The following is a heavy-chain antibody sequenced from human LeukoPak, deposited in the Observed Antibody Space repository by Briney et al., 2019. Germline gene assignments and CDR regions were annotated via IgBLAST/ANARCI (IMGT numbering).Heavy chain of an antibody. D-gene: IGHD3-9*01. CDR3: ARALRTNILTTDY. CDR2: INPKSGGA. Sequence: ASVKVSCKASGYTFTDYFMHWVRQAPGQGLEWMGWINPKSGGANYAQNFQGRVSMTRDTSISAAYLEVSGLRSDDTAVYYYARALRTNILTTDYWGQGTLVTVSS. CDR1: GYTFTDYF. J-gene: IGHJ4*02. V-gene: IGHV1-2*02.